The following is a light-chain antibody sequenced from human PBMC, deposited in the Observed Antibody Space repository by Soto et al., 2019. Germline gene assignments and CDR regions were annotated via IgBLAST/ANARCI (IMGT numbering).Light chain of an antibody. CDR2: GAS. J-gene: IGKJ4*01. CDR1: QSVSSSY. CDR3: QQYRTT. V-gene: IGKV3-20*01. Sequence: EIVLTQSPGTLSLSPGERATLSCRASQSVSSSYLAWYQQKPGQAPRLLIYGASSRATGIPDRFSGSGSGTDFTLTISRLEPEDFAVYYCQQYRTTFGGGTKV.